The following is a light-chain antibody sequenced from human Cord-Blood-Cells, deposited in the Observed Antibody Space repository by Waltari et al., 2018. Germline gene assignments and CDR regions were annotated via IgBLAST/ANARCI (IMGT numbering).Light chain of an antibody. J-gene: IGLJ2*01. CDR1: SSAVGGYHY. CDR3: SSYTSSSTLV. V-gene: IGLV2-14*01. Sequence: QSALTQPASVSGSPGQSITISCPGTSSAVGGYHYVSWYQQHPGKAPKLMIDDVSNRPSGVSNRFSGSKSGNTASLTISGLQAEDEADYYCSSYTSSSTLVFGGGTKLTVL. CDR2: DVS.